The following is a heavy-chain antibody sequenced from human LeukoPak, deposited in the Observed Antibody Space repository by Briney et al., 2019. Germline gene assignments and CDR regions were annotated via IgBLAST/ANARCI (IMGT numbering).Heavy chain of an antibody. J-gene: IGHJ6*02. D-gene: IGHD2-2*02. CDR3: ARDLSVVVPAAILKYYYYYGMDV. Sequence: ASVKVSCKASGYTFTGYYMHWVRQAPGQGLEWMGWINPNSGGTNYAQKFQGRVTMTRDTSISTAYMELSRLRSDDTAVYYCARDLSVVVPAAILKYYYYYGMDVWGQGTTVTVSS. V-gene: IGHV1-2*02. CDR2: INPNSGGT. CDR1: GYTFTGYY.